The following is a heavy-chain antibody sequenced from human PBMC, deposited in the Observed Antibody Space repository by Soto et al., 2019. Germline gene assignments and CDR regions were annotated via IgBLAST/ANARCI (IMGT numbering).Heavy chain of an antibody. CDR1: GFTFSSCA. Sequence: PGGSLRLSCAASGFTFSSCAMGWVRQAPGKGLEWVPDIIDSGGSTYYADSVKGRFTISRDNSKSTLYLQMNSLRAEDTAVYYCARWNYDTTGYYKGALDYWGQGTLVTVSS. D-gene: IGHD3-22*01. CDR3: ARWNYDTTGYYKGALDY. V-gene: IGHV3-23*01. J-gene: IGHJ4*02. CDR2: IIDSGGST.